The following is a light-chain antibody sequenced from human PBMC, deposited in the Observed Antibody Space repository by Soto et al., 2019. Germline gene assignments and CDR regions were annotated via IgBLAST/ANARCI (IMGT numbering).Light chain of an antibody. CDR1: SSDVGGYNY. V-gene: IGLV2-14*01. Sequence: QYALTQAASESGSPGQSITISCTGTSSDVGGYNYVSWYQQHPGKAPKLMIYDVSNRPSGVSNRFSGSKSGNTASLTISGLQAEDEADYYCSSYTTSSTLIFGGGTKVTVL. CDR2: DVS. J-gene: IGLJ2*01. CDR3: SSYTTSSTLI.